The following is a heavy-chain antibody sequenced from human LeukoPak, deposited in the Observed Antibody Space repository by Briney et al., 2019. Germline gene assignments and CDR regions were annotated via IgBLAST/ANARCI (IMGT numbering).Heavy chain of an antibody. CDR2: ISAYNGNT. J-gene: IGHJ4*02. D-gene: IGHD2-15*01. CDR1: GYTFTSYV. CDR3: ARGTCSGGSCYLGLDY. V-gene: IGHV1-18*01. Sequence: ASVKVSCKASGYTFTSYVISWVRQAPGQGLEWMGWISAYNGNTNYAQKLQGRVTMTTDTSTSTAYMELRSLRSDDTAVYYCARGTCSGGSCYLGLDYWGQGTLVTVSS.